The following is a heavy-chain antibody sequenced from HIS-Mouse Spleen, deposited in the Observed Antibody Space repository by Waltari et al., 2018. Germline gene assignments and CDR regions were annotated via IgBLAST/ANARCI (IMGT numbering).Heavy chain of an antibody. Sequence: QLQLQESGPGLVKPSETLSLTCTVSGGSISSSSYYWGGIRQPPGKGLEWIGSIYYSGSTYYNPSLKSRVTISVDTSKNQFSLKLSSVTAADTTAYYCAREIPYSSSWYDWYFDLWGRGTLVTVSS. CDR1: GGSISSSSYY. CDR3: AREIPYSSSWYDWYFDL. V-gene: IGHV4-39*07. J-gene: IGHJ2*01. CDR2: IYYSGST. D-gene: IGHD6-13*01.